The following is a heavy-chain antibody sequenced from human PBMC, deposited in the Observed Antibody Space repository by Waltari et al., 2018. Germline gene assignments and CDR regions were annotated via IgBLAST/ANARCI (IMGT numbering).Heavy chain of an antibody. CDR1: GFTFSTNA. D-gene: IGHD1-26*01. J-gene: IGHJ4*02. CDR3: AKNGRDQNPCYDY. CDR2: ISGSSGSK. V-gene: IGHV3-23*01. Sequence: EVQLLESGGGLVQPGGSLRLSCAASGFTFSTNAMTWVRQAPGKGLAWVSVISGSSGSKYYADSVKGRFSVSRDNSKNTLYLQMNNLRAEDTALYYCAKNGRDQNPCYDYWGQGTLVTVSS.